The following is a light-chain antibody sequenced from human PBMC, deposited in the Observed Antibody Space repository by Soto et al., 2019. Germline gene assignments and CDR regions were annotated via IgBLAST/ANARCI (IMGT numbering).Light chain of an antibody. J-gene: IGLJ1*01. CDR1: SSDVGGYNY. CDR3: SSYTSRSTLGV. Sequence: QSALTQPASVSGSPGQSITLSCTGSSSDVGGYNYVSWYQQHPGKAPKLMIYEVSNRPSGVSNRFSGSKSGNTASLTISGLQAEDEADYYCSSYTSRSTLGVFGTGTKVTDL. CDR2: EVS. V-gene: IGLV2-14*01.